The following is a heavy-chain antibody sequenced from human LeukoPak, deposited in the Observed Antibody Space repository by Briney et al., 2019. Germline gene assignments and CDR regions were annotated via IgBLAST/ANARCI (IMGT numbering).Heavy chain of an antibody. Sequence: ASVKVSCKASGGTFSSDAISWLRQAPGQGLEWMGRIIPIFGTANYAQKFQGRVTITTDESTSTAYMELSSLRSEDTAVYYCARFSGLYYYMDVWGKGTTVTVSS. CDR3: ARFSGLYYYMDV. D-gene: IGHD2-8*02. V-gene: IGHV1-69*05. J-gene: IGHJ6*03. CDR1: GGTFSSDA. CDR2: IIPIFGTA.